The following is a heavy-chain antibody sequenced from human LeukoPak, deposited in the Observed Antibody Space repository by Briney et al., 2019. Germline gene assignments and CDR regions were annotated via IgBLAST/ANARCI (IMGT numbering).Heavy chain of an antibody. J-gene: IGHJ6*03. D-gene: IGHD4-23*01. V-gene: IGHV1-18*01. CDR3: ARAHDYGGRPDYYYYYMDI. CDR2: ISAYNGNT. CDR1: GYTFTSYG. Sequence: ASVKVSCKASGYTFTSYGISWVRQAPGQGLEWMGWISAYNGNTNYAQKLQGRVTMTTDTSTSTAYMGLRSLRSDDTAVYYCARAHDYGGRPDYYYYYMDIWGKGTTVTVSS.